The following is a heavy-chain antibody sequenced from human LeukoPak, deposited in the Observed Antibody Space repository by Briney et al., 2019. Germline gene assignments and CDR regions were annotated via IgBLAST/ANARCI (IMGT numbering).Heavy chain of an antibody. Sequence: TSETLSLTCTVSGGSISSGDYCWRWIRQPPGKGLEWIGYIYYSGSTYYNPSLKSRFTISVDTSKNQFSLKLSSVTAADTAVYYCARSFGVVLDYWGQGTLVTVSS. D-gene: IGHD3-3*01. V-gene: IGHV4-30-4*08. CDR1: GGSISSGDYC. CDR2: IYYSGST. J-gene: IGHJ4*02. CDR3: ARSFGVVLDY.